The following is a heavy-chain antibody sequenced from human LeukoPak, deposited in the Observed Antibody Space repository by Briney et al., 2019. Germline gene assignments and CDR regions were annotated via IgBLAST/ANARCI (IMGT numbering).Heavy chain of an antibody. CDR3: ARLGAYYYDSAGYYYNRYFDY. D-gene: IGHD3-22*01. CDR1: GYSISSGYY. V-gene: IGHV4-38-2*01. CDR2: IYHSGST. Sequence: SETLSLTCAVSGYSISSGYYWGWIRQPPGKGLEWIGSIYHSGSTYYSPSLKSRVTISVDTSKNQFSLKLNSVTAADTAVYYCARLGAYYYDSAGYYYNRYFDYWGQGALVTVSS. J-gene: IGHJ4*02.